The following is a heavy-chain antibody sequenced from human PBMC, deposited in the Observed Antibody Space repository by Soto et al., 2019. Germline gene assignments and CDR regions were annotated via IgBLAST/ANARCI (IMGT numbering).Heavy chain of an antibody. J-gene: IGHJ3*02. CDR3: TAYQPVVVPPAGLDAFDI. CDR2: IKSKTDGGTT. D-gene: IGHD2-21*01. V-gene: IGHV3-15*07. Sequence: EVQLVESGGGLVKPGGSLRLSCAASGFTFSNAWMNWVRQAPGKGLEWVGRIKSKTDGGTTDYAAPVKGRFTISRDDSKNTLYLQMNSLKTEDTAVYYCTAYQPVVVPPAGLDAFDIWGQGTMVTVSS. CDR1: GFTFSNAW.